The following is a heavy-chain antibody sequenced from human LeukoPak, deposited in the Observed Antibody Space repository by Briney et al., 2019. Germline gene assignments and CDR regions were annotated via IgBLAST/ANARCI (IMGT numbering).Heavy chain of an antibody. CDR3: AKSPIVIVPAAIRRYYYYYMDV. Sequence: GGSLRLSCTASGSTFSIYAMSWVRHAPGKGLEGVSAIIGSGSSTYYAGSVKGRFTISRDNSKNTLYLQMDSVRADDTAVYYCAKSPIVIVPAAIRRYYYYYMDVWGKGTTVTVSS. CDR1: GSTFSIYA. J-gene: IGHJ6*03. V-gene: IGHV3-23*01. D-gene: IGHD2-2*02. CDR2: IIGSGSST.